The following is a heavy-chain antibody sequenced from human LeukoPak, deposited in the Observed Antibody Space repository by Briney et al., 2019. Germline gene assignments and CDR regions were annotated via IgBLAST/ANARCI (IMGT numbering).Heavy chain of an antibody. CDR3: ARSGLGYYYESSVPHWFDP. CDR2: IYYSGST. CDR1: GGSISSYY. V-gene: IGHV4-59*01. D-gene: IGHD3-22*01. Sequence: SETLSLTCTVSGGSISSYYWSWIRQPPGKGLEWIGYIYYSGSTNYNPSLKSRVTISVDTSKNQFSLKLSSVTAADTAVYYCARSGLGYYYESSVPHWFDPWGQGTLVTVSS. J-gene: IGHJ5*02.